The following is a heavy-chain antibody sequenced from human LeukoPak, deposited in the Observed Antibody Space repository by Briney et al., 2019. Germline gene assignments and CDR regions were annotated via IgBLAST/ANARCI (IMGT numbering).Heavy chain of an antibody. V-gene: IGHV4-59*08. CDR3: ARSQQQYYFDY. Sequence: SETLSLTCTVSGGSISSYYWSWIRQPPGKGLEWIGYIYYSGSTNYNPSLKSRVTISVDTSKNQFSLKLSSVTAADTAVYYCARSQQQYYFDYWGQGTLVTVSS. J-gene: IGHJ4*02. D-gene: IGHD6-13*01. CDR2: IYYSGST. CDR1: GGSISSYY.